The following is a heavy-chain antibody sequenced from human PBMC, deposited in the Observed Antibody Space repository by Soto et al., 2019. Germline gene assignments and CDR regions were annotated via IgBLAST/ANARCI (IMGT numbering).Heavy chain of an antibody. CDR2: MNPNSGNT. CDR3: ARGPGKADVLLYYYYGMDV. V-gene: IGHV1-8*01. D-gene: IGHD3-9*01. J-gene: IGHJ6*02. Sequence: GASVKVSCKASGYTFTSYDINWVRQATGQGREWMGWMNPNSGNTGYAQKFQGRVTMTRNTSISTAYMELSSLRSEDTAVYYCARGPGKADVLLYYYYGMDVWVQGTTVTVSS. CDR1: GYTFTSYD.